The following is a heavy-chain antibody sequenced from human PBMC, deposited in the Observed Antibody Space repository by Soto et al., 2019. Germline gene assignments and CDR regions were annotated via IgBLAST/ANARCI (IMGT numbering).Heavy chain of an antibody. Sequence: KTSETLSLTCTVSGGSISSGGYYWSWIRQHPGKGLEWIGYIYYSGSTYYNPSLKSRVTISVDTSKNQFSLKLSSVTAADTAVYYCARDGGGPLGYYYGMDVWGQGTTVTVSS. CDR1: GGSISSGGYY. CDR2: IYYSGST. D-gene: IGHD3-16*01. J-gene: IGHJ6*02. CDR3: ARDGGGPLGYYYGMDV. V-gene: IGHV4-31*03.